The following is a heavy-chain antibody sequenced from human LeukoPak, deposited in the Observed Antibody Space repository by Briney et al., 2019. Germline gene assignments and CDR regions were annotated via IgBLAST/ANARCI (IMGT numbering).Heavy chain of an antibody. D-gene: IGHD2-2*01. V-gene: IGHV4-59*01. Sequence: PSETLSLTCSVSGGCIRSYYWSWIRQPPGKGLEWIWYIYDSGSTKYNPSLKSRVTISIDTSKNQFSLKLSSVTAADTAVYYCARDRGYCSSTSCYEYYYYGMDVWGQGTTVTVSS. J-gene: IGHJ6*02. CDR3: ARDRGYCSSTSCYEYYYYGMDV. CDR2: IYDSGST. CDR1: GGCIRSYY.